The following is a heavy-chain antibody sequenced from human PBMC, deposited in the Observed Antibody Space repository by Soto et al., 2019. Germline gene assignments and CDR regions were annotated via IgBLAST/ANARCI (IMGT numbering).Heavy chain of an antibody. V-gene: IGHV3-30*03. CDR3: AHPTSPYDYGDYFDY. D-gene: IGHD4-17*01. J-gene: IGHJ4*02. Sequence: QVQLVESGGGVVQPGRSLRLSCAASGFTFSSYGMHWVRQAPGKGLEWVAVISYDGSNKYYADSVKGRFTISRDNSKNTLYLQMNSLRAEDTAVYYCAHPTSPYDYGDYFDYWGQGTLVTVSS. CDR1: GFTFSSYG. CDR2: ISYDGSNK.